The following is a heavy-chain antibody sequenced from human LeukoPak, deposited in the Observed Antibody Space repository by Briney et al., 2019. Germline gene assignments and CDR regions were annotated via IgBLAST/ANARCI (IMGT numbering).Heavy chain of an antibody. CDR1: GFTFSSYA. V-gene: IGHV3-23*01. J-gene: IGHJ4*02. Sequence: GSLRLSCAASGFTFSSYAMSWVRQAPGKGLEWVSAISGSGGSTYYADSVKGRFTISRDNSKNTLYLQMNSLRAEDTAVYYCAKIAIWFGELEYYFDYWGQGTLVTVSS. D-gene: IGHD3-10*01. CDR2: ISGSGGST. CDR3: AKIAIWFGELEYYFDY.